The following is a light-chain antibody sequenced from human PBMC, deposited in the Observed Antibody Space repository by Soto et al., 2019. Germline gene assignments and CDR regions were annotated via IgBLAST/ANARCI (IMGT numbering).Light chain of an antibody. V-gene: IGKV3-20*01. Sequence: EIVLTQSPGTLSLSPGERATLSCRASQSVSSSYLAWYQQKPGQAPRLLIYGASSRATGIPDRFSGSGSGTDFTLPISRLEPEDFAVYYCQQYGSSPWFTFGPGTKVDIK. J-gene: IGKJ3*01. CDR1: QSVSSSY. CDR2: GAS. CDR3: QQYGSSPWFT.